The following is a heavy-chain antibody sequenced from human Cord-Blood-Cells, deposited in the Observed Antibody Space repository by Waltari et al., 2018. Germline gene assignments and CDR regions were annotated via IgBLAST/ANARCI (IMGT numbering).Heavy chain of an antibody. CDR1: GYTFTSYD. D-gene: IGHD2-2*01. V-gene: IGHV1-8*01. CDR3: ARCQGSFYCSSTSCYFDY. Sequence: QVQLVQSGAEVKKPGASVKVSCKASGYTFTSYDINWVRQATGQGLEWMGWMNPNSGNTGYAQKFQGRVTITRNTSISTAYMELSSPRTADTARYYCARCQGSFYCSSTSCYFDYWGERTLVTVSS. CDR2: MNPNSGNT. J-gene: IGHJ4*02.